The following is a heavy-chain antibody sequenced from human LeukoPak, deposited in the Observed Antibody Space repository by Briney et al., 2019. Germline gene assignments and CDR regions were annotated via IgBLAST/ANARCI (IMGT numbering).Heavy chain of an antibody. J-gene: IGHJ4*02. CDR2: ISSSSSYI. V-gene: IGHV3-21*04. D-gene: IGHD3-10*01. CDR3: AKGSGNGYGSGPFDY. CDR1: GFTFSSYS. Sequence: GGSLRLSCAASGFTFSSYSMNWVRQAPGKGLEWVSSISSSSSYIYYADSVKGRFTISRDNSKNTVSLQMSSLRAEDTALYYCAKGSGNGYGSGPFDYWGQGTLVTVSS.